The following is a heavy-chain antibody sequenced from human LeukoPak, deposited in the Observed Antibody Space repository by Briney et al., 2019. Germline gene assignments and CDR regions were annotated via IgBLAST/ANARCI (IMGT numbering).Heavy chain of an antibody. V-gene: IGHV3-21*04. CDR2: LDKSGRDK. D-gene: IGHD1-26*01. CDR3: AKRPILGATLFTSPYFDY. J-gene: IGHJ4*02. Sequence: GGSLRLSCAASGYTFSSYGMNWVRQAPGKGLEWVSSLDKSGRDKYYADSVKGRFTISRDNAKNSLYLQMNSLRAEDTAVYYCAKRPILGATLFTSPYFDYWGQGTLVTVSS. CDR1: GYTFSSYG.